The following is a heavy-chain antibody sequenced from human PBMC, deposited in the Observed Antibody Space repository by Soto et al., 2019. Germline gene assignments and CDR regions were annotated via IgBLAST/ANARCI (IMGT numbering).Heavy chain of an antibody. J-gene: IGHJ4*02. Sequence: SETLSLTCAVYGGSFSGFYWSWIRQPPGKGLEWIGEINHSGSTNYNPSLKSRVTISVDTSKNQFSLKLSSVTAADTAVYYCAREPQTSYYYGSGNIDYWGQGTLVTVSS. CDR3: AREPQTSYYYGSGNIDY. CDR2: INHSGST. D-gene: IGHD3-10*01. V-gene: IGHV4-34*01. CDR1: GGSFSGFY.